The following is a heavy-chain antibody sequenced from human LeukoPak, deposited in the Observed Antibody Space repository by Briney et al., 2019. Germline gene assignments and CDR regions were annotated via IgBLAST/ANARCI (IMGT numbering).Heavy chain of an antibody. Sequence: GGSLRLSCAASGFTFSSYSMNWVRQAPGKGLEWVSYISSSSSTIYYADSVKGRFTISRDNAKNSLYLQMNSLRAEDTAVYYCARLEYSSSSPWDYWGQGTLVTVSS. D-gene: IGHD6-6*01. V-gene: IGHV3-48*04. CDR3: ARLEYSSSSPWDY. CDR2: ISSSSSTI. J-gene: IGHJ4*02. CDR1: GFTFSSYS.